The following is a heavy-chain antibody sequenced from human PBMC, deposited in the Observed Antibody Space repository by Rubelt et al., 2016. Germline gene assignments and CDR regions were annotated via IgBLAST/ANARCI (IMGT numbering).Heavy chain of an antibody. V-gene: IGHV3-74*01. CDR2: INSDGSST. J-gene: IGHJ6*02. D-gene: IGHD1-26*01. Sequence: VWVSRINSDGSSTSYADSVKGRFTISRDNAKNTLYLQMNSLRAEDTAVYYCATGREWEPIDQYGMEVWGQGTTVTVSS. CDR3: ATGREWEPIDQYGMEV.